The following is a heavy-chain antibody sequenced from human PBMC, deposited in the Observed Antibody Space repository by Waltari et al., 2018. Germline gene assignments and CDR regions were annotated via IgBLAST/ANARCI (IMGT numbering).Heavy chain of an antibody. CDR2: ISSSGSYI. V-gene: IGHV3-48*03. CDR3: ARDRPPYYYGMDV. CDR1: GFTFSSYE. Sequence: EVQLVESGGGLVQPGGSLRLSCAASGFTFSSYEMNWVRQAPGKGLEWVSYISSSGSYIYYADSVKGRFTISRDNAKNSLYLQMNSLRAEDTAVYYCARDRPPYYYGMDVWGQGTTVTVSS. J-gene: IGHJ6*02.